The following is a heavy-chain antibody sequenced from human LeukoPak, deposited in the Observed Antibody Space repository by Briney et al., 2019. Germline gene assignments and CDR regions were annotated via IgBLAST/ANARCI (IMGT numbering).Heavy chain of an antibody. Sequence: GGSLRLSCAASGFTFSSYAMSWVRQAPGKGLEWVSAISGSGGSTYYADSVKGRFTISRDNSKNTLYLQMNSLRAEDTAVYYCAKGTHCSGGSCYDYYYGMDVWGQGTTVTVSS. J-gene: IGHJ6*02. V-gene: IGHV3-23*01. CDR1: GFTFSSYA. CDR3: AKGTHCSGGSCYDYYYGMDV. CDR2: ISGSGGST. D-gene: IGHD2-15*01.